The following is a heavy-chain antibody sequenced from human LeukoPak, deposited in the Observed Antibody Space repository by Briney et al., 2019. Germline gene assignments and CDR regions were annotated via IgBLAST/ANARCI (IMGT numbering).Heavy chain of an antibody. V-gene: IGHV4-59*01. D-gene: IGHD3-9*01. J-gene: IGHJ6*02. CDR2: SYYSGST. CDR1: GGSISSYY. CDR3: ARGNYRIRYFDLDYYYYGMDV. Sequence: SETLSLTCTVSGGSISSYYWSLIRQPPGKGLEWIGYSYYSGSTNYNPSLKSRVTISVDTSKNQFSLKLSSVTAADTAVYYCARGNYRIRYFDLDYYYYGMDVWGQGTTVTVSS.